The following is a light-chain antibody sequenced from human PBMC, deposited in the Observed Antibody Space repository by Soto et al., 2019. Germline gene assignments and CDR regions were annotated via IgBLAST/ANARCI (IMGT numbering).Light chain of an antibody. CDR2: DAS. V-gene: IGKV1-39*01. J-gene: IGKJ4*01. Sequence: DIQVTQSPSSLSASVGDRVTITCRASQFIITFLNWYQHKPVKAPKLLISDASTLPSGVPSRFSGSGSGTDFTLTISSLQTDDFATYYCQQSHSMPLTFGGGTRVEMK. CDR3: QQSHSMPLT. CDR1: QFIITF.